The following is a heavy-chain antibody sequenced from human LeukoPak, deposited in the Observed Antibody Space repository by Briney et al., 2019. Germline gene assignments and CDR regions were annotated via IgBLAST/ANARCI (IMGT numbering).Heavy chain of an antibody. V-gene: IGHV3-38-3*01. CDR2: ISGGST. Sequence: GGSLRLSCAASGFTVSSNEMSWVRQAPGKGLEWVSSISGGSTYSADSRKGRFTISSDNAKNSLNLQVSNVRAEDTAVYYCARDRGYGHFVSCFDYWGQGTLVTVSS. J-gene: IGHJ4*02. D-gene: IGHD4-17*01. CDR3: ARDRGYGHFVSCFDY. CDR1: GFTVSSNE.